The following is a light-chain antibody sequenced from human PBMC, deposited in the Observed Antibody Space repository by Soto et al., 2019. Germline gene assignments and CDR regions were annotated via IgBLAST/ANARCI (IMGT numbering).Light chain of an antibody. J-gene: IGKJ4*01. V-gene: IGKV1-39*01. CDR1: QSISSY. CDR2: AAS. Sequence: DIQMTQSPSSLSASVGDRVTITCRASQSISSYLHWYQQRPGNAPKVLIYAASGLQSGVPSRFSGGRSGTDFTLTISSLQSGDFATYYCQQCYNTPLTFGGGTKVEIK. CDR3: QQCYNTPLT.